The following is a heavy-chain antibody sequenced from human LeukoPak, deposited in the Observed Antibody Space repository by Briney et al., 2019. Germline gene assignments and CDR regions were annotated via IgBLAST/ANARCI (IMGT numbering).Heavy chain of an antibody. CDR2: IWYDGSHN. D-gene: IGHD4-17*01. J-gene: IGHJ4*02. CDR3: ATGGLRINYYFDY. CDR1: GFTFSSYG. Sequence: AGSLRFSCAASGFTFSSYGMHCFRQAPVNGLYWVAVIWYDGSHNSYADSVQGRFTISRDNSKNTLYLQMNSLRAEDTAVYYCATGGLRINYYFDYWGQGTLVTVSS. V-gene: IGHV3-33*01.